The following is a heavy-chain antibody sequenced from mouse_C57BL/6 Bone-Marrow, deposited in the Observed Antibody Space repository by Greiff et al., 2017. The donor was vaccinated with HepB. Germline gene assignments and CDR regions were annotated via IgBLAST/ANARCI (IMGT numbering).Heavy chain of an antibody. CDR3: ARDLDYFDY. V-gene: IGHV5-16*01. Sequence: EVKLMESGGGLVQPGSSMKLSCTASGFTFSDYYMAWVRQVPEKGLEWVANINYDGSSTYYLDSLKSRFIISRDNAKNILYLQMSSLKSEDTATYYCARDLDYFDYWGQGTTLTVSS. J-gene: IGHJ2*01. CDR2: INYDGSST. CDR1: GFTFSDYY.